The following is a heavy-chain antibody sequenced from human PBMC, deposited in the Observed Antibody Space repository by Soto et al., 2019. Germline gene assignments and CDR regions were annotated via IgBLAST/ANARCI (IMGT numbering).Heavy chain of an antibody. Sequence: GASVKVSCKASGGTFSSYAISWVRQAPGQGLEWMGGIIPIFGTANYAQKFQGRVTITADESTSTAYMELSSLRSEDTAVYYCARKVVKYYYCSGSANWFDPWGQGTLVTVSS. D-gene: IGHD3-10*01. J-gene: IGHJ5*02. CDR2: IIPIFGTA. V-gene: IGHV1-69*13. CDR1: GGTFSSYA. CDR3: ARKVVKYYYCSGSANWFDP.